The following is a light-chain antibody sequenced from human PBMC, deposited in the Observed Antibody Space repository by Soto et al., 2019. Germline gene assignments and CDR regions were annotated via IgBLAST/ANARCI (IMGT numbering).Light chain of an antibody. V-gene: IGKV3-20*01. CDR2: GAS. CDR3: QHYGSSLT. Sequence: EIVLTQSPGTLSLSPGQRATLSCRASQSVSSTYLAWFQHKPGQAPRLLIYGASSRATGIPDRFSGSGSGTDFTLTISRLEPEDFAVYHCQHYGSSLTFGQGTKLEI. J-gene: IGKJ2*01. CDR1: QSVSSTY.